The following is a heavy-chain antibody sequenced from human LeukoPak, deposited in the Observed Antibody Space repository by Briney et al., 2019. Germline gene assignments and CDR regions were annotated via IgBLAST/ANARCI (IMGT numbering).Heavy chain of an antibody. D-gene: IGHD4-11*01. CDR1: GFTFSSYW. V-gene: IGHV3-74*01. CDR2: INSDGSTT. CDR3: ARGTVNHYFDY. Sequence: GGSLRLSCAASGFTFSSYWMHWVRQAPGKGLLWVSRINSDGSTTNYADSVKGRFTISRDNAKNTLYLQMNSLRAEDTAVFYCARGTVNHYFDYWGQGALVTVSS. J-gene: IGHJ4*02.